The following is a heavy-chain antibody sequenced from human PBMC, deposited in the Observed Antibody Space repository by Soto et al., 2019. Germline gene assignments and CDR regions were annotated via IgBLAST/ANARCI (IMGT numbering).Heavy chain of an antibody. Sequence: GGSLRLSCAASGFTFSSYAMSWVRQAPGKGLEWVSAISGSGGSTYYADSVKGRFTISRDNSKNTLYLQMNSLRAEDTAVYYCAKGPSLVPAAPRIGDYLGQGTLVTAPQ. D-gene: IGHD2-2*01. V-gene: IGHV3-23*01. CDR1: GFTFSSYA. CDR3: AKGPSLVPAAPRIGDY. J-gene: IGHJ4*02. CDR2: ISGSGGST.